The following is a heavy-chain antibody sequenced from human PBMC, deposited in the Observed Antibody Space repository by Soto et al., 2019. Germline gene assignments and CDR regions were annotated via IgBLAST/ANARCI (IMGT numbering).Heavy chain of an antibody. D-gene: IGHD3-10*01. J-gene: IGHJ4*02. Sequence: QAQLVQSGAEVKKPGASVKVSCKASGYIFPSYGISWVRQAPGQGLEWMGRISAYNGNTNYARKLQGRVTMTTDTSTSTAYMEVRCLRSDDTAVYYCVRDSRFGELLIWGQGTLVTVSS. CDR1: GYIFPSYG. CDR3: VRDSRFGELLI. V-gene: IGHV1-18*01. CDR2: ISAYNGNT.